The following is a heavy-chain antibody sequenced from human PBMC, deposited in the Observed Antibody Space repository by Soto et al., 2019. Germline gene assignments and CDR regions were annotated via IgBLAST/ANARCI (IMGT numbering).Heavy chain of an antibody. CDR3: AHGYVQLLATFHYFDS. D-gene: IGHD2-2*01. J-gene: IGHJ4*02. CDR2: IYWADDK. V-gene: IGHV2-5*02. CDR1: GFSITGSGEG. Sequence: ASGPTLVNPTQTLTLTCTFSGFSITGSGEGVGWIRQPPGKALEWLTLIYWADDKRHSPSLRNRLTITLDNSKDQVILTMTDMGPADTATYYCAHGYVQLLATFHYFDSWGQGTQVTVSS.